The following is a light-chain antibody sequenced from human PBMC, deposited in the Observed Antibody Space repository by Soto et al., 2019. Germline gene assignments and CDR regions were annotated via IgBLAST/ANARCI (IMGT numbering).Light chain of an antibody. J-gene: IGKJ4*01. CDR2: GIS. Sequence: EIVMTQSPATLSVSPGERATLSCRASQSVSSNLAWYQQKPGQAPRLLMYGISTRATGIPARFSGSGSGTEFTLTICSLQSEDFAIYYCQQHNNWPLTFGGGTKVEIK. V-gene: IGKV3-15*01. CDR3: QQHNNWPLT. CDR1: QSVSSN.